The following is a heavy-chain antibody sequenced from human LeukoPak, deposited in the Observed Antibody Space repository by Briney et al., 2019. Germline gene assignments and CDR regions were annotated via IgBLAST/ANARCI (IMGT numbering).Heavy chain of an antibody. V-gene: IGHV4-59*11. CDR2: VYDSEST. Sequence: SETLSLTCTVSGSSISSHYWSWVRRPPGKGLEWIGNVYDSESTHYKSSLKSRVTISVDTSKNQFSLRLTSVTAADTAVYYCARVLQNYYHLDVWGKGTTVTVSS. CDR3: ARVLQNYYHLDV. J-gene: IGHJ6*03. D-gene: IGHD3-3*01. CDR1: GSSISSHY.